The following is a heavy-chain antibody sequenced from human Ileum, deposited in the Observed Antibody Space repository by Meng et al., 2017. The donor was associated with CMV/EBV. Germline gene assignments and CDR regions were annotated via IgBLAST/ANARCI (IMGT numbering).Heavy chain of an antibody. V-gene: IGHV3-64*02. CDR1: GFSFNIYA. Sequence: GESLKISCAASGFSFNIYAMHWVRQAPGKGLEYVSYIRSDGSITRYADSVKARFTISRDNSKNTLYLQMGTLRPEDTAVYYCARGKEVEFDSWGQGTLVTVTS. CDR2: IRSDGSIT. J-gene: IGHJ4*02. CDR3: ARGKEVEFDS.